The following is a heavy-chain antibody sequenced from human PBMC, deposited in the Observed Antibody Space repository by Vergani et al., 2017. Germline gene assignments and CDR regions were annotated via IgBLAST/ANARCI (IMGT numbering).Heavy chain of an antibody. J-gene: IGHJ5*02. CDR3: AREARVVLGVAQFDP. Sequence: QVQLVQSGAEVKKPGSSVKVSCKASGGTFSSYAISWVRQAPGQGLEWMGRIIPILGIANYAQKFQGRVTITADNSTSTAYMELSSLRSEDTAVYYCAREARVVLGVAQFDPWGQGTLVTVSS. CDR2: IIPILGIA. D-gene: IGHD3-10*01. CDR1: GGTFSSYA. V-gene: IGHV1-69*04.